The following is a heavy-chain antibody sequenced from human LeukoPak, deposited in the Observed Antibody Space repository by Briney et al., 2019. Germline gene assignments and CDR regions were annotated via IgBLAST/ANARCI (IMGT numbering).Heavy chain of an antibody. CDR1: GYSFSSYY. Sequence: ASVKVSCKASGYSFSSYYMQWVRQAPGQGLEWMGIINPSSGSTSYAQKFQGRVTMTRDTSTSTVYMDLTRLRSEGTAIYYCARDGRPRAAAALSSDHWGQGTLVTVSS. V-gene: IGHV1-46*01. CDR2: INPSSGST. D-gene: IGHD6-13*01. CDR3: ARDGRPRAAAALSSDH. J-gene: IGHJ4*02.